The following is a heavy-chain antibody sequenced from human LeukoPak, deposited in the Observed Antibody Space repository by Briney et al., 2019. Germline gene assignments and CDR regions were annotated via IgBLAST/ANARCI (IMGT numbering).Heavy chain of an antibody. D-gene: IGHD5-12*01. J-gene: IGHJ4*02. V-gene: IGHV3-15*01. CDR3: TTDLVWDSCYDRHDY. CDR2: IKSKTDGGTT. CDR1: GFTFSNAW. Sequence: PGGSLRLSCAASGFTFSNAWMSWVRQAPGKGLEWVGRIKSKTDGGTTDYVAPVKGRFTISRDDSKNTLYLQMNSLKTEDTAVYYCTTDLVWDSCYDRHDYWGQGTLVTVSS.